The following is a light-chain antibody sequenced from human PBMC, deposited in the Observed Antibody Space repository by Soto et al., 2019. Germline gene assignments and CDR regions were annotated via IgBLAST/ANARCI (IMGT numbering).Light chain of an antibody. CDR3: QQLNTYPRLT. J-gene: IGKJ4*01. V-gene: IGKV1-9*01. CDR1: QDTSSY. Sequence: IQLTQSPSSLSASVGDRVTITCRASQDTSSYLAWYQQKPGKAPKILIYAASTLQSGVPSRFSGSGSGTDFTLTISSLQPEDFATYYCQQLNTYPRLTFGGGTKVEIK. CDR2: AAS.